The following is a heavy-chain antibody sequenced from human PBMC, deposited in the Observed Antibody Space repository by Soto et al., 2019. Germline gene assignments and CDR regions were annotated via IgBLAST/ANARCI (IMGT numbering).Heavy chain of an antibody. J-gene: IGHJ4*01. D-gene: IGHD3-22*01. CDR2: INVGNGNT. CDR1: GYTITSYY. CDR3: ATPQDYDDCLDS. Sequence: ASVKVSCKASGYTITSYYIHCVRPAPGQRLEWMGWINVGNGNTRYSQKFQGRLTLTRDTPGNTAYLELNSLISEDTAVYYCATPQDYDDCLDSWGHGTLVTVSS. V-gene: IGHV1-3*01.